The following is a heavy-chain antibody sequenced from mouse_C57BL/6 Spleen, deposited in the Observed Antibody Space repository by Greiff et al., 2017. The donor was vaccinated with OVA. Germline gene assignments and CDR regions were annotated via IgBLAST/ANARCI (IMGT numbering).Heavy chain of an antibody. D-gene: IGHD1-1*01. CDR2: IDPENGDT. J-gene: IGHJ2*01. V-gene: IGHV14-4*01. CDR3: TLGSYGY. CDR1: GFNIKDDY. Sequence: VQLKESGAELVRPGASVKLSCTASGFNIKDDYMHWVKQRPEQGLEWIGWIDPENGDTEYASKFQGKATITADTSSNTAYLQLSSLTSEDTAVYYCTLGSYGYWGQGTTLTVSS.